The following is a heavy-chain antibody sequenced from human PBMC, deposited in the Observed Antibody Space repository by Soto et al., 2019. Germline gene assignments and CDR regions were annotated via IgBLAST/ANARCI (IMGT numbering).Heavy chain of an antibody. CDR2: ISYDGSNK. CDR1: GFTFSSYA. CDR3: TRDAIGDAINWFDP. J-gene: IGHJ5*02. V-gene: IGHV3-30-3*01. D-gene: IGHD3-10*01. Sequence: LRLSCAASGFTFSSYAMHWVRQAPGKGLEWVAVISYDGSNKYYADSVKGRFTISRDNSKNTLYLQMNSLRAEDTAVYYCTRDAIGDAINWFDPWGQGTLVTVSS.